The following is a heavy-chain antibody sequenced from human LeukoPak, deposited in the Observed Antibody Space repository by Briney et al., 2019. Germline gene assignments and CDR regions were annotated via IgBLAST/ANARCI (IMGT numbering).Heavy chain of an antibody. Sequence: GGSQRLSCAASGFTISSYAMHWVRQAPGKGLEWVAVISYDGSNKYYADSVKGRFTISRDNSKNTLYLQMNSLRAEDTAVYYCARDGRYGDYDYWGRGTLVTVSS. CDR2: ISYDGSNK. CDR1: GFTISSYA. V-gene: IGHV3-30*04. D-gene: IGHD4-17*01. CDR3: ARDGRYGDYDY. J-gene: IGHJ4*02.